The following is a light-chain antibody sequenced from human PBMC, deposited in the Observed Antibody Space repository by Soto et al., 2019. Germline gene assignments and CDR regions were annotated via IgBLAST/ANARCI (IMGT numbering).Light chain of an antibody. Sequence: DIQMTQSPSSLSASVGDRVTITCRASQSISSYLNWYQQKPGKAPKLLIYAASSLQSGVPSRFSGSGSGTDFTLTISSLQPEDFATYYCQQSYSTASITFGQGTRREIK. V-gene: IGKV1-39*01. CDR2: AAS. J-gene: IGKJ5*01. CDR1: QSISSY. CDR3: QQSYSTASIT.